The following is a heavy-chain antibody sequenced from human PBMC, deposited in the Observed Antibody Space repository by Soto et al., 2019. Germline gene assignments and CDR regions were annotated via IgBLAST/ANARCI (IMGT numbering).Heavy chain of an antibody. CDR1: GFTFSSYS. CDR2: ISSSSSYI. D-gene: IGHD5-18*01. J-gene: IGHJ6*02. V-gene: IGHV3-21*01. Sequence: PGGSLRLSCAASGFTFSSYSMNWVRQAPGKGLEWVSSISSSSSYIYYADSVKGQFTISRDNAKNSLYLQMNSLRAEDTAVYYCARDGRGYSYGYSYYYGMDVWGQGTTXTVSS. CDR3: ARDGRGYSYGYSYYYGMDV.